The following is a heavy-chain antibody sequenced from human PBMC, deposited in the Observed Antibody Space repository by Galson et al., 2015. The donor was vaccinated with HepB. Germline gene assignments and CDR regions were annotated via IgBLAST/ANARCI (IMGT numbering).Heavy chain of an antibody. V-gene: IGHV3-7*01. J-gene: IGHJ4*02. CDR3: APWGGSSDY. D-gene: IGHD3-16*01. CDR2: INKDGSEK. CDR1: GFTFSNYW. Sequence: SLRLSCAASGFTFSNYWMSWVRQAPGKGLEWVASINKDGSEKYYVDSVKGRFTISRDNAQNSLLLQMNSLRAEDTAVYYCAPWGGSSDYWGQGTLVTVSP.